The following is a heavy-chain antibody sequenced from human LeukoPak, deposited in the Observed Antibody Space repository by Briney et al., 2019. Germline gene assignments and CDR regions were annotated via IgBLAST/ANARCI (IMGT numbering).Heavy chain of an antibody. CDR1: GYTFTNND. V-gene: IGHV1-8*03. J-gene: IGHJ4*02. CDR3: ARVPDLRSCSGGGSCYRLDY. D-gene: IGHD2-15*01. Sequence: GASVKVSCKASGYTFTNNDINWVRQAPGQGLEWMGWMNPNSGNTGYVQKFQGRVTITRDTSISTAYLELSSLRSEDTAVYYCARVPDLRSCSGGGSCYRLDYWGQGTLVAVSS. CDR2: MNPNSGNT.